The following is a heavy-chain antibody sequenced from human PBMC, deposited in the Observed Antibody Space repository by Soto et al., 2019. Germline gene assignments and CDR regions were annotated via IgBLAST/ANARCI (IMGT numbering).Heavy chain of an antibody. CDR3: ARHMASWVTGTTQTDY. J-gene: IGHJ4*02. Sequence: QLQLQESGPGLVKPSETLSLTCTVSGGSISSSSYYWGWIRQPPGKGLEWIGSIYYSGSTYYNPSLKSRVTISVDTSKNQFSLKLSSVTAADTAVYYCARHMASWVTGTTQTDYWGQGTLVTVSS. D-gene: IGHD1-20*01. CDR1: GGSISSSSYY. CDR2: IYYSGST. V-gene: IGHV4-39*01.